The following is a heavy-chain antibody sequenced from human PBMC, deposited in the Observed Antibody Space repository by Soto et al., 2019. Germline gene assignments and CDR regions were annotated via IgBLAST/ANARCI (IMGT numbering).Heavy chain of an antibody. Sequence: SETLSLTCAVSGGSISSGGYSWSWIRQPPGKGLEWIGYIYHSGSTYYNPSLKSRVTISVDRSKNQFSLKLSSVTAADTAVYYCARGGKLELLNWFDPWGQGTLVTVSS. V-gene: IGHV4-30-2*01. CDR1: GGSISSGGYS. CDR2: IYHSGST. D-gene: IGHD1-7*01. CDR3: ARGGKLELLNWFDP. J-gene: IGHJ5*02.